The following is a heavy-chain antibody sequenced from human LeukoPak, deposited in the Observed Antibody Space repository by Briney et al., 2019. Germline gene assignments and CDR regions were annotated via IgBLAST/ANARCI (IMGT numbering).Heavy chain of an antibody. D-gene: IGHD3-10*01. CDR1: GFTFDDYA. V-gene: IGHV3-20*01. Sequence: PGGSLRLSCAASGFTFDDYAMHWVRQAPGKGLEWVSGISWNGGSTGYADSVKGRFTISRVNAKNSLYLPMNSLRAEDTALYHCARDLYGSGSTFDIWGQGTMVTVSS. CDR2: ISWNGGST. J-gene: IGHJ3*02. CDR3: ARDLYGSGSTFDI.